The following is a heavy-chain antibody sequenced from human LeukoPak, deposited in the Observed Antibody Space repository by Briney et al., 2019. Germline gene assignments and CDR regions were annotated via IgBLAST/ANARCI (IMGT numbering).Heavy chain of an antibody. CDR1: GFTFGNYA. J-gene: IGHJ6*03. Sequence: GGSLRLSCAASGFTFGNYAMSWVRQAPGRGLEWVSGISGSATSTFNADSVTGRFTISRDNANDIVYLHMNSLRAEDTALYYCARSRARDEYYYKYDMDVWGSGTTVTVSS. CDR3: ARSRARDEYYYKYDMDV. V-gene: IGHV3-23*01. CDR2: ISGSATST.